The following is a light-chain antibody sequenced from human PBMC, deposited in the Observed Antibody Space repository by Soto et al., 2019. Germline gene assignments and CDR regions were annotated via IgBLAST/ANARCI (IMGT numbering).Light chain of an antibody. J-gene: IGKJ2*01. CDR1: KNLLYSSNNKNY. V-gene: IGKV4-1*01. CDR2: WAS. Sequence: DIVMTQSPDSLAVSLGERATVNCKSSKNLLYSSNNKNYLAWYQQKPGQPPKLLIYWASTRESGVPDRFSGSGSGTDFTLTISSLQAEDVAIYYCQQYYSTPNTFGQGTKLEIK. CDR3: QQYYSTPNT.